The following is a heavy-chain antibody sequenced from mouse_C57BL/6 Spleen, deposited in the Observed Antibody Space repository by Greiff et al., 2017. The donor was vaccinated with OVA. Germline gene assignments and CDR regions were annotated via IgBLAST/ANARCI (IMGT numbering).Heavy chain of an antibody. Sequence: EVKLQESGAELVRPGASVKLSCTASGFNIKDDYMHWVKQRPEQGLEWIGWIDPENGDTEYAPKFQGKATITADTSSNTAYLQLSSLTSEDTAVYYCTADITTVVARAYWGQGTLVTVSA. CDR3: TADITTVVARAY. J-gene: IGHJ3*01. D-gene: IGHD1-1*01. CDR1: GFNIKDDY. V-gene: IGHV14-4*01. CDR2: IDPENGDT.